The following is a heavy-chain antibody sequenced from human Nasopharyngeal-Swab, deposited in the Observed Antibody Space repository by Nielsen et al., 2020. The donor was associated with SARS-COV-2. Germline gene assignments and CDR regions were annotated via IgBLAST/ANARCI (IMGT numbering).Heavy chain of an antibody. Sequence: GVLKISCSASGFTFSNFAMHWVRQAPGKGLEYVSSIRSNGGSTYYADSVEGRFTMTRDNPKNTLYLQMSSLRGDDTAVYFCVKGPIAAPRYYMDVWGKGTTVTVS. V-gene: IGHV3-64D*09. CDR2: IRSNGGST. J-gene: IGHJ6*03. CDR1: GFTFSNFA. D-gene: IGHD6-6*01. CDR3: VKGPIAAPRYYMDV.